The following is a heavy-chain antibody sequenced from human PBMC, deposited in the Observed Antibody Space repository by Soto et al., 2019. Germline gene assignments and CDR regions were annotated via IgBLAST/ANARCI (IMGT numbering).Heavy chain of an antibody. J-gene: IGHJ4*02. V-gene: IGHV3-20*04. CDR3: ARDHRWGYEYGDYGYS. CDR1: GFGFDEYG. Sequence: EVSLVESGGGVVRPGGSLRLSCAASGFGFDEYGMSWVRQGPGKGLEWVSGINRHGDSTGYADSVKGRFTISRDNAKNSLYLQMNGLRAEDTAFYYCARDHRWGYEYGDYGYSWGQGTLVTVSS. D-gene: IGHD4-17*01. CDR2: INRHGDST.